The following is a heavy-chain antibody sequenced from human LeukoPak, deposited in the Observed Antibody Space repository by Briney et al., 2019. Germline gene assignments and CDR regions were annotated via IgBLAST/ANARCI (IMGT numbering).Heavy chain of an antibody. V-gene: IGHV3-23*05. D-gene: IGHD3-10*01. J-gene: IGHJ6*02. CDR1: GFTFSSYA. CDR2: SYSTGNT. CDR3: VRGEKDYYYGLDV. Sequence: PGGSLRLSCAASGFTFSSYAMSWVRQAPGKGLEWVSASYSTGNTYYADSVKGRFTMFRDNSENTVYLEMSSLRAEDSAMYYCVRGEKDYYYGLDVWGQGTTVTVSS.